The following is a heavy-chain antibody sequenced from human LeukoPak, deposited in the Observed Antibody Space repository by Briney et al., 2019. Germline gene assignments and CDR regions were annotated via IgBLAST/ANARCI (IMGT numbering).Heavy chain of an antibody. V-gene: IGHV1-8*01. CDR3: ARLHSSYFLYGMDV. J-gene: IGHJ6*02. CDR2: MNPNSGNT. D-gene: IGHD6-6*01. Sequence: ASVKVSCKASGYTFTSYDINWVRQATGQGLEWMGWMNPNSGNTGYAQKFQGRVTMTRNTSISTAYMELSSLRSEDTAVYYCARLHSSYFLYGMDVWGQGTTVTVYS. CDR1: GYTFTSYD.